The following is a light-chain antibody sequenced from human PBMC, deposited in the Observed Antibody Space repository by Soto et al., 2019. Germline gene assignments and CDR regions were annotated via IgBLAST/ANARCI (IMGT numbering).Light chain of an antibody. J-gene: IGKJ1*01. CDR1: QSVGVY. Sequence: DIQMTQSPSSLSASVGDRVTITCRASQSVGVYLNWYQQKPGKAPKLLIYAASSVQSGVPSRFSGSGSGTDFTLTISSLQAEDFATYYGQQSYTTPWTFGQGTKVEIK. CDR2: AAS. CDR3: QQSYTTPWT. V-gene: IGKV1-39*01.